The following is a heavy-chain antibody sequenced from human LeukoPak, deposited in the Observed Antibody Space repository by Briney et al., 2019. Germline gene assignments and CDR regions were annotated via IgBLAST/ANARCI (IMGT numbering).Heavy chain of an antibody. CDR2: IIPIFGTA. D-gene: IGHD3-10*01. Sequence: ASVTVSCKASGGTFSSYAISWVRQAPGQGLEWMGGIIPIFGTANYAQKFQGRVTITADESTSTAYMELSSLRSEDTAVYYCARYGSGTLGYFDLWGRGTLVTVSS. CDR3: ARYGSGTLGYFDL. V-gene: IGHV1-69*13. J-gene: IGHJ2*01. CDR1: GGTFSSYA.